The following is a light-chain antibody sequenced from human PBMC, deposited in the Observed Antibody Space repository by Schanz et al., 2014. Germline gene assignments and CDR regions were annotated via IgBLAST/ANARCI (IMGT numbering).Light chain of an antibody. CDR1: QSVVSNY. CDR3: QQYASSPPT. V-gene: IGKV3-20*01. Sequence: IVMTQSPGTLSLSPGERATLSCRASQSVVSNYIAWYQQKPGQAPRLLIYDTSNRAAGIPARFSGSGSGTDFTLTISSLEPEDFAVYYCQQYASSPPTFGGGTKV. J-gene: IGKJ4*01. CDR2: DTS.